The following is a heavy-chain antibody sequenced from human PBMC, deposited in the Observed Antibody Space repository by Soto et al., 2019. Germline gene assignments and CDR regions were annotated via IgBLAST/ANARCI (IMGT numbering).Heavy chain of an antibody. CDR1: GFTFNTFG. D-gene: IGHD2-2*01. J-gene: IGHJ4*02. V-gene: IGHV3-23*01. CDR2: ISGSGRST. Sequence: EVQVLESGGGLVQPGGSLRLSCAASGFTFNTFGMNWVRQAPGKGLEWVSAISGSGRSTYYADSVKGRFTISRDNSKNMVYLQMNSLRVDDTAVYYCAKDQDSFFRPAARTDFWGQGTLVTVSS. CDR3: AKDQDSFFRPAARTDF.